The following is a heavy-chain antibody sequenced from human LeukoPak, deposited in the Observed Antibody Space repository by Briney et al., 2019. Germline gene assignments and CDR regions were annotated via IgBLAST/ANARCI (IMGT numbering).Heavy chain of an antibody. J-gene: IGHJ4*02. V-gene: IGHV3-30*02. Sequence: GGSLRLSCAASGFTFSNYGMHWVRQAPGKGLDWVAFIHYDGSNKYYADSVKGRFTISRDDSKNTLYLQMNSLKTEDTAVYYCTSTTPLFDYWGQGTLVTVSS. CDR3: TSTTPLFDY. D-gene: IGHD1-26*01. CDR1: GFTFSNYG. CDR2: IHYDGSNK.